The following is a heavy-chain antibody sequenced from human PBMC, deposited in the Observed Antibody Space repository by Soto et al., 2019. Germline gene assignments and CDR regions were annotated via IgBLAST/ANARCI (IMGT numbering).Heavy chain of an antibody. Sequence: ASVKVSCKASGGTFSSYTISWVRQAPGQGLEWMGRIIPILGIANYAQKFQGRVTITADKSTSTAYMELSSLRSEDTAVYYCARDCTNGVCYDTSWLDPWGQGTLVTVSS. CDR3: ARDCTNGVCYDTSWLDP. CDR2: IIPILGIA. CDR1: GGTFSSYT. V-gene: IGHV1-69*04. D-gene: IGHD2-8*01. J-gene: IGHJ5*02.